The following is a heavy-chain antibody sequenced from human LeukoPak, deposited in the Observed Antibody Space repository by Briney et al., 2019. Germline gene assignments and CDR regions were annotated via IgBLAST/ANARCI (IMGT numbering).Heavy chain of an antibody. CDR1: GFTFSSYG. J-gene: IGHJ4*02. Sequence: GGSLRLSCAASGFTFSSYGMHWVRQAPGKGLEWAAVIWYDGSNKYYADSVKGRFTISKDNSRNTLDLQMNSLSAEDTAVYYCAKPYSGTFYSFDSWGQGALVTVSS. CDR2: IWYDGSNK. CDR3: AKPYSGTFYSFDS. V-gene: IGHV3-33*06. D-gene: IGHD1-26*01.